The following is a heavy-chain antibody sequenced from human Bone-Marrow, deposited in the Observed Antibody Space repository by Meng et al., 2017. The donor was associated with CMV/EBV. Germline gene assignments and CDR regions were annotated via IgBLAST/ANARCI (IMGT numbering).Heavy chain of an antibody. Sequence: GGSLRLSCAASGFTFSNAWMSWVRQAPGKGLEWVGRIKSKTDGGTTDYAAPVKGRFTSSRDDSKNTLYLQMNSLKTEDTAVYYCTTVSLNYYYYYGMDVWGQGTTVTVSS. V-gene: IGHV3-15*01. CDR1: GFTFSNAW. CDR3: TTVSLNYYYYYGMDV. CDR2: IKSKTDGGTT. J-gene: IGHJ6*02.